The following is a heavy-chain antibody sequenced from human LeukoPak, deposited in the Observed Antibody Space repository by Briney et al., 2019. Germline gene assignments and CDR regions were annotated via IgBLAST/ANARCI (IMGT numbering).Heavy chain of an antibody. D-gene: IGHD6-19*01. CDR3: ARDQLPSVAGNYIQH. CDR1: VFTFNNFG. J-gene: IGHJ1*01. CDR2: TQFDGSET. V-gene: IGHV3-30*02. Sequence: GGSLRLSCAATVFTFNNFGMHWVRQAPGKGLEWVAFTQFDGSETYYADSVKGRFTISRDSSKNTLYLQMNSLRAEDTAVYYCARDQLPSVAGNYIQHWGQGTLVTVSS.